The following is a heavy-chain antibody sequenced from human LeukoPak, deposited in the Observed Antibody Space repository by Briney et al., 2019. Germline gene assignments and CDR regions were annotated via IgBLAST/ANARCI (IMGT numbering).Heavy chain of an antibody. CDR2: INPNSGGT. CDR3: ARAARGFWSGYQNWFDP. V-gene: IGHV1-2*02. CDR1: GYTFTGYY. D-gene: IGHD3-3*01. J-gene: IGHJ5*02. Sequence: ASVKVSCKASGYTFTGYYMHWVRQAPGQGLEWMGWINPNSGGTNYAQKFQGRVTMTRDTSISTAYMELSRLRSDDTAVYYCARAARGFWSGYQNWFDPWGQGTLVTVSS.